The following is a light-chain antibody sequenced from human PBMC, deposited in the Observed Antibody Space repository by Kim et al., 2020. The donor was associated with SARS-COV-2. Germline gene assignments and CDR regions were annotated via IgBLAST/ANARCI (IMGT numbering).Light chain of an antibody. Sequence: LSPGERATTSCRASPSVNSNVAWYQYKPGQAPRLLIYDASKRATGIPARFSGSGFGTVFTLTISRLEPEDFAVYICLQRSNWPLTFGGGTKVDIK. CDR2: DAS. CDR3: LQRSNWPLT. CDR1: PSVNSN. V-gene: IGKV3-11*01. J-gene: IGKJ4*01.